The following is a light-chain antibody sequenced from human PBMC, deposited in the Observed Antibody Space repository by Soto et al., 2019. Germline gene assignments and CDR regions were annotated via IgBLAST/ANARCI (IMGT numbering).Light chain of an antibody. J-gene: IGKJ5*01. CDR1: QSVSSY. CDR2: DES. V-gene: IGKV3-11*01. Sequence: ELVLTQSPATLSLSPGDSATLSCRASQSVSSYLAWYQQNTGQAPRLLIYDESNRATGIPDRFSGSGSGTDLTLTISRLEPEDFAVYYCQQRSNWPITXGQGTRLEIK. CDR3: QQRSNWPIT.